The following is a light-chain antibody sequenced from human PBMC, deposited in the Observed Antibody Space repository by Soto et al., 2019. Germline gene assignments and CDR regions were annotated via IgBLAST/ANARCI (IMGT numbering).Light chain of an antibody. CDR1: SSDVGSYNL. CDR3: CSYAGSSSLV. CDR2: EVS. V-gene: IGLV2-23*02. Sequence: QSALTQPASVSGSPGQSITISCTGTSSDVGSYNLVSWYQQHPGKAPKLMIYEVSKRPSGVSNRFSGSKPGNTASLTISGLQAEDEADYYCCSYAGSSSLVFGTGTKVTVL. J-gene: IGLJ1*01.